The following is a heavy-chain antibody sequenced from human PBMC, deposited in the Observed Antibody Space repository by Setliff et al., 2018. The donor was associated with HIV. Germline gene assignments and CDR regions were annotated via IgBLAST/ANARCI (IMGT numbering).Heavy chain of an antibody. V-gene: IGHV3-66*01. CDR2: IYRSGDT. CDR1: GLIVNTNY. CDR3: VRDLYVNYKSYGMDV. J-gene: IGHJ6*02. Sequence: ESLKISCAASGLIVNTNYMSWARQAPGKGLEWVSVIYRSGDTYYADSVKGRFTIFRDSSKNTLDLQMNSLRVEDTGTYYCVRDLYVNYKSYGMDVWGQGTTVTVSS. D-gene: IGHD4-17*01.